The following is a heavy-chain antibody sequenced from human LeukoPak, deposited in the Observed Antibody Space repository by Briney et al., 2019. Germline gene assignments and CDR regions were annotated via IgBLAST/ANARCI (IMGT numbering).Heavy chain of an antibody. CDR2: IGTAGDT. Sequence: GGSLRLSCAASGFTFSSYDMHWVRQATGKGLEWVSAIGTAGDTYYPGSVKGRFTLSRENAKNSLYLQMNSLRAEDTAVYYCARDRRPGRRYYYGMDVWGQGTTVTVSS. J-gene: IGHJ6*02. V-gene: IGHV3-13*01. CDR1: GFTFSSYD. D-gene: IGHD6-25*01. CDR3: ARDRRPGRRYYYGMDV.